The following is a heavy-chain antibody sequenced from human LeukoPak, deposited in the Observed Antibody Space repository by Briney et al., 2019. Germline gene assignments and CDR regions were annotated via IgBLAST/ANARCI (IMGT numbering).Heavy chain of an antibody. V-gene: IGHV1-24*01. Sequence: ASVTVSCEVSGYTLTELSMHWVRQAPGKGLEWMGGFDPEDGETIYAQKFQGRVTMTEDTSTDTAYMELSSLRSEDTAVYYCATASLEAAGTWWYFDLWGRGTLVTVSS. CDR1: GYTLTELS. CDR2: FDPEDGET. D-gene: IGHD6-13*01. J-gene: IGHJ2*01. CDR3: ATASLEAAGTWWYFDL.